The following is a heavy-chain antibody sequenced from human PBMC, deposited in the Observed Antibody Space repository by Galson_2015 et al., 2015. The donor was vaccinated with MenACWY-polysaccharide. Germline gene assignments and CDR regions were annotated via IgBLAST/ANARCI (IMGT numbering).Heavy chain of an antibody. CDR1: GYSFTSNW. CDR2: IYPADSDT. V-gene: IGHV5-51*03. D-gene: IGHD4-17*01. Sequence: QSGAEVKKPGESLKISCRGSGYSFTSNWIGWVRQMPGKGLEWMGLIYPADSDTRYSPSFQSQVTISADKSISTAYLQWSSLKASDTAVYYCARLSATGTVTLDYWGQGTLVTVSS. J-gene: IGHJ4*02. CDR3: ARLSATGTVTLDY.